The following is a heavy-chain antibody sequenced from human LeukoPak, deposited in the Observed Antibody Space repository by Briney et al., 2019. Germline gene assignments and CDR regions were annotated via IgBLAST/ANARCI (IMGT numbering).Heavy chain of an antibody. CDR1: GYTFTVYY. CDR2: INPNSGGT. Sequence: GASVKVSFKASGYTFTVYYMHWVRQAPGQGLEWMGWINPNSGGTNYAQKFQGRVTMTRGTSISTAYMELSRLRSDDTAVYYCAREDIAAAVNFDYWGQGTLVTVSS. V-gene: IGHV1-2*02. D-gene: IGHD6-13*01. CDR3: AREDIAAAVNFDY. J-gene: IGHJ4*02.